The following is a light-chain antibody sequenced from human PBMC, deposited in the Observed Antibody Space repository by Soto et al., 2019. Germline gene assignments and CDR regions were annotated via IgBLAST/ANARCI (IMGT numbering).Light chain of an antibody. Sequence: QSVLTQPPSVSAAPGQKVTISCSGSTSDIGTNYVSWYQQLPGIAPRLLIYEINKRPSGIPDRFSGSRSGTSATLGITGLQTGDEAEYYCGTWDTSLSVVVFGGGTKVTVL. J-gene: IGLJ2*01. CDR1: TSDIGTNY. CDR3: GTWDTSLSVVV. V-gene: IGLV1-51*02. CDR2: EIN.